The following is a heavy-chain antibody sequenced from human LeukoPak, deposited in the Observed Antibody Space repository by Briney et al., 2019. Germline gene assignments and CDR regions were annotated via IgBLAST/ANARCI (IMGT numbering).Heavy chain of an antibody. CDR3: ASGVTIFGVVDYYFDY. CDR1: GFTFSDYY. V-gene: IGHV3-11*01. J-gene: IGHJ4*02. Sequence: GGSLRLSCAASGFTFSDYYMSWIRQAPGNGLEWVSYISSSGSTIYYADSVKGRFTISRDNAKNSLYLQMNSLRAEDTAVYYCASGVTIFGVVDYYFDYWGQGTLVTVSS. CDR2: ISSSGSTI. D-gene: IGHD3-3*01.